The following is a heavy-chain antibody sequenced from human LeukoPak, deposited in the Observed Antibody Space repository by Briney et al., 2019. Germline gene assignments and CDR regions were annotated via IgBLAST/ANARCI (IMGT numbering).Heavy chain of an antibody. J-gene: IGHJ4*02. CDR1: GGSFSSSIYY. Sequence: PSETLSLTCTVSGGSFSSSIYYWGWIRQPPGKGLEGIGSIFYSGSTYDNPSLKSRVTISVDTSKNQFSLKLSSVTAADTAVYYCARRARGSYLYYFDYWGQGTLVTVSS. V-gene: IGHV4-39*01. CDR2: IFYSGST. D-gene: IGHD3-10*01. CDR3: ARRARGSYLYYFDY.